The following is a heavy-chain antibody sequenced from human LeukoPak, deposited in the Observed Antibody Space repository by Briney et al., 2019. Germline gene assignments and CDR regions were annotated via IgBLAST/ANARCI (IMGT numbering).Heavy chain of an antibody. CDR3: ARDEGRMDFDY. CDR2: IVVGSGNT. J-gene: IGHJ4*02. CDR1: GFTFTSSA. V-gene: IGHV1-58*02. D-gene: IGHD2-15*01. Sequence: ASVKVSCKASGFTFTSSAMQWVRQARGQRLEWIGWIVVGSGNTNYAQKFQERVTITRDTSISTAYMELSRLTSDDTAVYYCARDEGRMDFDYWGQGTLVTVSS.